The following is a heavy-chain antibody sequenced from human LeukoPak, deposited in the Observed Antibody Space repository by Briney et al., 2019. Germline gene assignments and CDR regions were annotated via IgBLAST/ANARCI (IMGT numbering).Heavy chain of an antibody. D-gene: IGHD2-15*01. V-gene: IGHV4-38-2*02. CDR3: ARVTLRDGPIVDI. J-gene: IGHJ3*02. CDR2: LYYSGST. CDR1: GYSISSGYY. Sequence: SETLSLTCTVSGYSISSGYYWGWIRQPPGKGLELIGCLYYSGSTYYNPSLKSRVTISVDTSKNQVSLKLSSVTAADTAVYYCARVTLRDGPIVDIWGQGTMVTVSS.